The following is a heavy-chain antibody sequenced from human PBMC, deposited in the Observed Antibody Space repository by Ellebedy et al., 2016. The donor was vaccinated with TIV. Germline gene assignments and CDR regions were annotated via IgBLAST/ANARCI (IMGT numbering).Heavy chain of an antibody. CDR3: ARPGDYGGNSGAFDI. V-gene: IGHV1-18*04. CDR2: ISAYNGNT. CDR1: GYTFTSYG. D-gene: IGHD4-23*01. J-gene: IGHJ3*02. Sequence: AASVKVSCKASGYTFTSYGISWVRQAPGQGLEWMGWISAYNGNTNYAQKLQGRVTMTTDTSTSTAYMGLRSLRSDDTAVYYGARPGDYGGNSGAFDIWGQGTMVTVSS.